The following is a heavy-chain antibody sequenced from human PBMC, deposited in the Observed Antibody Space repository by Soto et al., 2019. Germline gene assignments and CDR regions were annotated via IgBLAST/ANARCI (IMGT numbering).Heavy chain of an antibody. V-gene: IGHV1-3*01. CDR3: ARESNHYQDFFQN. CDR1: GYPFPSFE. CDR2: ISNAGSSNT. Sequence: ASVKVSCKTSGYPFPSFEVHWIRQAPGQRPEWMGGISNAGSSNTKYSQKFQDRLTITGDKRATTVYMALSSLTSEDTATYYCARESNHYQDFFQNWGQGTQVTVSS. D-gene: IGHD2-2*01. J-gene: IGHJ4*02.